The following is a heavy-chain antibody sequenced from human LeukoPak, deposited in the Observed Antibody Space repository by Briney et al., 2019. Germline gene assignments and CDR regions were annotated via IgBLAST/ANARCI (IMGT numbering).Heavy chain of an antibody. CDR1: GGSISSGDYY. J-gene: IGHJ6*03. CDR3: ARVGTYCSSTSCSDYYYYMDV. CDR2: IYYSGST. V-gene: IGHV4-30-4*08. Sequence: SETLSLTCTVSGGSISSGDYYRSWIRQPPGKGLEWIGYIYYSGSTYYNPSLKSRVTISVDTSKNQFSLKLSSVTAADTAVYYCARVGTYCSSTSCSDYYYYMDVWGKGTTVTVSS. D-gene: IGHD2-2*01.